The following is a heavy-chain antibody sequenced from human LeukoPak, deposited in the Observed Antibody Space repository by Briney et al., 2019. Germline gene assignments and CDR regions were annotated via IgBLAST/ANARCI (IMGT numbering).Heavy chain of an antibody. CDR3: NTDPLYSSSWYSPGY. CDR2: IKSKTDGGTT. J-gene: IGHJ4*02. D-gene: IGHD6-13*01. Sequence: GGSLRLSCAASGFTVSSNYMSWVRQAPGKGLEWVGRIKSKTDGGTTDYAAPVKGRFTISRDDSKNTLYLQMNSLKTEDTAVYYCNTDPLYSSSWYSPGYWGQGTLVTVSS. V-gene: IGHV3-15*01. CDR1: GFTVSSNY.